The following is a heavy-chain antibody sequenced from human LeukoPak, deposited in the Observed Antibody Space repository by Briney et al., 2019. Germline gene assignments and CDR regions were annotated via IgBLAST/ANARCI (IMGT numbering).Heavy chain of an antibody. CDR2: IIPILGIA. CDR3: ARDGSGSYFDY. CDR1: GYTFTSYD. J-gene: IGHJ4*02. V-gene: IGHV1-69*04. Sequence: GASVKVSCKASGYTFTSYDINWVRQAPGQGLEWMGRIIPILGIANYAQKFQGRVTITADKSTSTAYMELSSLRSEDTAVYYCARDGSGSYFDYWGQGTLVTVSS. D-gene: IGHD3-10*01.